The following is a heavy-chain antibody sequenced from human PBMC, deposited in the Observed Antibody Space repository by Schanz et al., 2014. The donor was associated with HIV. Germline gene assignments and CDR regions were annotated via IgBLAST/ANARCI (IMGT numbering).Heavy chain of an antibody. D-gene: IGHD5-12*01. J-gene: IGHJ6*02. CDR1: GFTFSSYN. CDR2: ISTSRSYI. V-gene: IGHV3-21*01. Sequence: MQLVESGGAVVRPGGSLRLSCAASGFTFSSYNMNWVRQAPGKGLEWVSSISTSRSYIDYADSVKGRFTISRDNAKNSLYLQMNSLRAEDTAVYYCARDTADIVATITNYYYGMDVWGQGTTVTVSS. CDR3: ARDTADIVATITNYYYGMDV.